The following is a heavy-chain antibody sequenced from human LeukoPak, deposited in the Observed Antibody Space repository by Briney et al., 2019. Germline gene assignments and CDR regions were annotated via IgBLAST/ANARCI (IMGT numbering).Heavy chain of an antibody. CDR2: IWYDGSKK. V-gene: IGHV3-33*07. J-gene: IGHJ4*02. Sequence: PGGSLRLSCAASGYTFSTYGMYWVRQAPGKGLEWVAAIWYDGSKKIYADSVRGRFTISRDDSKSTLYLQMNSLRAEDTAVYYCARDLSYGSGEFWGQGTLVTVSS. CDR1: GYTFSTYG. CDR3: ARDLSYGSGEF. D-gene: IGHD3-10*01.